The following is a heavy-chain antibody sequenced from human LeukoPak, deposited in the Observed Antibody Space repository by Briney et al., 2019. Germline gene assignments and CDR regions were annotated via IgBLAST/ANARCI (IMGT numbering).Heavy chain of an antibody. Sequence: GGSLRLSCAASGFTFNTYTMNWVRQAPGKGLEWVSYISGSSGIIDYADSVRGRFTISRDNAKNSLYLQMNSLRAEDTAVYYCARTAARRFDYWGQGTLVTVSS. CDR1: GFTFNTYT. V-gene: IGHV3-48*01. CDR3: ARTAARRFDY. D-gene: IGHD6-6*01. CDR2: ISGSSGII. J-gene: IGHJ4*02.